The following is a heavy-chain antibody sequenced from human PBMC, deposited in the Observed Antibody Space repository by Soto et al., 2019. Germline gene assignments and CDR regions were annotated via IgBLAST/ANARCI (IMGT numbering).Heavy chain of an antibody. D-gene: IGHD1-26*01. CDR2: ISSNAGVT. Sequence: EVQLVESGGGLVQPGGSLRLSCSVSGFTFSSFAMHWVRQAPGKGLEYVSSISSNAGVTYYADSVKGRFTSSRDNSKNTRYLQMSSLRAEDTAVYYCVKDRWVDYWGQGSLVTVSS. J-gene: IGHJ4*02. CDR3: VKDRWVDY. CDR1: GFTFSSFA. V-gene: IGHV3-64D*06.